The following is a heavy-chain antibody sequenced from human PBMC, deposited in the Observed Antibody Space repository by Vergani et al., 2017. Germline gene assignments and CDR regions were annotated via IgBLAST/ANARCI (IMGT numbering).Heavy chain of an antibody. D-gene: IGHD5-18*01. CDR2: ISYDGSNK. V-gene: IGHV3-30*18. CDR3: AKAGEGYSYGRYFFDY. J-gene: IGHJ4*02. CDR1: GFTFSSYG. Sequence: QVQLVESGGGVVQPGRSLRLSCAASGFTFSSYGMHWVRQAPGKGLEWVAVISYDGSNKYYADSVKGRFTISRDSSKNTLFLQMNSLRAEDTALYYCAKAGEGYSYGRYFFDYWGQGTLVTVSS.